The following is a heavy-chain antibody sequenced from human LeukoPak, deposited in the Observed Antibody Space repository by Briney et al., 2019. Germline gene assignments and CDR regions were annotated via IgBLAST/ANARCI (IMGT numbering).Heavy chain of an antibody. D-gene: IGHD3-10*01. CDR2: INPSGGST. V-gene: IGHV1-46*01. CDR1: GYTFTSYD. J-gene: IGHJ4*02. Sequence: ASVKVSCKASGYTFTSYDINWVRQATGQGLEWMGVINPSGGSTSYAQKFQGRVTMTRDTSTSTVYMELSSLRSEDTAVYYCARDSHLEFAYFQGADYWGQGTLVTVSS. CDR3: ARDSHLEFAYFQGADY.